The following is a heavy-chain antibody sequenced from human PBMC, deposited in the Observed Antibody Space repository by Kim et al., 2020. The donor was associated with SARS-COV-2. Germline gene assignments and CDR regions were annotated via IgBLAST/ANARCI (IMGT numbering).Heavy chain of an antibody. CDR1: GGSISSGGYY. CDR3: ACSGYYFPQFDY. Sequence: SETLSLTCTVSGGSISSGGYYWSWIRQHPGKGLEWIGYIYYSGSTYYNPSLKSRVTISVDTSKNQFSLKLSSVTAADTAVYYCACSGYYFPQFDYWGQGTLVTVSS. V-gene: IGHV4-31*03. CDR2: IYYSGST. D-gene: IGHD3-22*01. J-gene: IGHJ4*02.